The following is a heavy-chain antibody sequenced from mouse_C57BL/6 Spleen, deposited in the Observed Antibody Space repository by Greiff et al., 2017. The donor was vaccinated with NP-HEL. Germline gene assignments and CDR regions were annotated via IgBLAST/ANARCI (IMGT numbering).Heavy chain of an antibody. CDR3: ARWAGGSSYGYFDV. CDR1: GYTFTDYN. CDR2: INPNNGGT. V-gene: IGHV1-18*01. J-gene: IGHJ1*03. Sequence: VQLQQSGPELVKPGASVKIPCKASGYTFTDYNMDWVKQSHGKSLEWIGDINPNNGGTIYNQKFKGKATLTVDKSSSTAYMELRSLTSEDTAVYDCARWAGGSSYGYFDVWGTGTTVTVSS. D-gene: IGHD1-1*01.